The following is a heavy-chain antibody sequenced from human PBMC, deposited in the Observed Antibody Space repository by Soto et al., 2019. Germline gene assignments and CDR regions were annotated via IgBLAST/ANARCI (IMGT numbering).Heavy chain of an antibody. D-gene: IGHD4-17*01. J-gene: IGHJ3*01. CDR1: GFTFSRYA. CDR3: AKVYGDYYHAFAL. Sequence: EEQLLESGGGLEQPGGSLRLSCAASGFTFSRYAMSGVRQAPGKGLEWVATIISSGDTTYYADSARGRFTISRDNTKNTLYLQMYSLRAEDTAVYYCAKVYGDYYHAFALWCQGTMVTVSS. V-gene: IGHV3-23*01. CDR2: IISSGDTT.